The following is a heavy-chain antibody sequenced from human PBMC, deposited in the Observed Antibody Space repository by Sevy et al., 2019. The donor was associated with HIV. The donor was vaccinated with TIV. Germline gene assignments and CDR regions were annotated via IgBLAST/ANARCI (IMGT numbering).Heavy chain of an antibody. Sequence: GGSLRLSCAASEFAFYDYSMSWIRQAPGKGLEWVATLSFGCGKINYADSVKGRFTIYRDNSKNSFYLQMDNLRVEDTALYYCAREGCTRPHDYWGQGTRVTVSS. CDR1: EFAFYDYS. V-gene: IGHV3-23*01. CDR3: AREGCTRPHDY. D-gene: IGHD2-8*01. CDR2: LSFGCGKI. J-gene: IGHJ4*02.